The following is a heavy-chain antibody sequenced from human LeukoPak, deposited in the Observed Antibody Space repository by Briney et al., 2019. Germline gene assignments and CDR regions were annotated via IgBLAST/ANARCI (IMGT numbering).Heavy chain of an antibody. V-gene: IGHV4-30-2*01. J-gene: IGHJ4*02. CDR3: ARDVGATYYFDY. Sequence: SQTLSLTCTVSGGSISSGGYYWSWIRQPPGKGLEWIGYIYHSGSTYYNPSLKSRVTISVDRSKNQFSLKLSSVTAADTAVYYCARDVGATYYFDYWGQGTLVTVSS. D-gene: IGHD1-26*01. CDR1: GGSISSGGYY. CDR2: IYHSGST.